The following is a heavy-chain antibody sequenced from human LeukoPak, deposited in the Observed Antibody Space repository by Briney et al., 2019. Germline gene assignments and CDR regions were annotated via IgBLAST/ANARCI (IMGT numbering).Heavy chain of an antibody. J-gene: IGHJ5*02. CDR1: GYTFTGYY. V-gene: IGHV1-2*02. CDR2: INPNSGGT. Sequence: GASVKVSCKASGYTFTGYYIQWLRQAPGQGPEWMGWINPNSGGTNYAQKFQGRVTLTRDTSITTAYMELRRLRSDDTAAYYCARSSNPFSAFDDWGQGTLVTVSS. CDR3: ARSSNPFSAFDD. D-gene: IGHD6-13*01.